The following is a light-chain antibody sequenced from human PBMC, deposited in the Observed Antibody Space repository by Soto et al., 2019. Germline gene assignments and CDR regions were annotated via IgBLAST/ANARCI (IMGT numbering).Light chain of an antibody. J-gene: IGKJ1*01. CDR1: QSVSSSY. V-gene: IGKV3-20*01. CDR3: QQYGSSPPWT. CDR2: GAS. Sequence: EIVLTQSTGTLSLSPGERATLSCRASQSVSSSYLAWYQQKPGQAPRLLIYGASRRATGIPDRFSGRGSGTGFLLTISRLEPEDFAVYYCQQYGSSPPWTFGQGTKVEI.